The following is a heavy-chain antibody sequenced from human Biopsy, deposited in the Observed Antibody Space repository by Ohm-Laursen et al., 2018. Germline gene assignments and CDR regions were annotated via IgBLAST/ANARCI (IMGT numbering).Heavy chain of an antibody. CDR2: ITASGVST. Sequence: SLRLSCSASGFAFSSFVMTWVRQAPGKGLEWVSTITASGVSTYYADSVRGRLTISRDNSQNTLFLQMSSLRAEDTAVYYCARELGNGMDVWGQGTPVTVSS. CDR3: ARELGNGMDV. V-gene: IGHV3-23*01. J-gene: IGHJ6*02. CDR1: GFAFSSFV.